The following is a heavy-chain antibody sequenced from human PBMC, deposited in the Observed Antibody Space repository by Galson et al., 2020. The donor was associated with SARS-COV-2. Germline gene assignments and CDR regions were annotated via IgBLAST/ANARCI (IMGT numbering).Heavy chain of an antibody. V-gene: IGHV3-15*01. CDR2: IKSKTDGGTT. J-gene: IGHJ4*02. Sequence: GGSLRLSCAASGFTFSNAWMSWVRQAPGKGLEWVGRIKSKTDGGTTDYAAPVKGRFTISRDDSKNTLYLQMNSLKTEATAVYYCTTDLTLIDYFDYWGQGTLVTVSS. CDR1: GFTFSNAW. CDR3: TTDLTLIDYFDY. D-gene: IGHD2-8*01.